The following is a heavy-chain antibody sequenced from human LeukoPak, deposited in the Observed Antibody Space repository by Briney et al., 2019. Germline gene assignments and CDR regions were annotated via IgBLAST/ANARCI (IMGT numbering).Heavy chain of an antibody. CDR1: GGTFSSYA. CDR3: ARGGYCGGDCYPQFDY. V-gene: IGHV1-69*06. D-gene: IGHD2-21*02. J-gene: IGHJ4*02. Sequence: ASVKVSCKASGGTFSSYAISWVRQAPGQGLEWMGGIIPIFGTANYAQKFQGRVTITADKSTSTAYMELSSLRSEDTAVYYCARGGYCGGDCYPQFDYWGQGTLVTVSS. CDR2: IIPIFGTA.